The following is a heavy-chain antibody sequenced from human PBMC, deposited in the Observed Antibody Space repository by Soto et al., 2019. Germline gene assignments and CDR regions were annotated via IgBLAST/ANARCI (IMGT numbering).Heavy chain of an antibody. CDR1: GFTVGSNY. V-gene: IGHV3-53*01. Sequence: GGSLRLSCAASGFTVGSNYMSWVRQAQGKGLEWVSVIYSEGTPYYADSVKGRFTISRENSNNTLYLHMNNLRAEDTAVYYCARSTYYDILTGSYYYYAMDVWGQGTTVTVSS. D-gene: IGHD3-9*01. CDR2: IYSEGTP. CDR3: ARSTYYDILTGSYYYYAMDV. J-gene: IGHJ6*02.